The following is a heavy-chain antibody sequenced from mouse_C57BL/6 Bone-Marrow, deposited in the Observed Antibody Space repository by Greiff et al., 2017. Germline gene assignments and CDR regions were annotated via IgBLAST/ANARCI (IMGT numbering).Heavy chain of an antibody. CDR2: IHPNSGRT. J-gene: IGHJ4*01. CDR1: GYTFTSYW. CDR3: ARDRDVLHAMDY. Sequence: QVQLQQPGAELVKPGASVKLSCKASGYTFTSYWMHWVKQRPGQGLEWIGMIHPNSGRTNYNEKFKSKATLTVDKSSSTAYMQLSSLTSEDSAVYYCARDRDVLHAMDYWGQGTSVTVSS. V-gene: IGHV1-64*01.